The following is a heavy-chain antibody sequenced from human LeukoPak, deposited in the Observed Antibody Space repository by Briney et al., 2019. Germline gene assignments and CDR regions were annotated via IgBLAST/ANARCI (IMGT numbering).Heavy chain of an antibody. CDR1: GDSISTYS. J-gene: IGHJ6*03. D-gene: IGHD3-9*01. V-gene: IGHV4-59*08. Sequence: SETLSLMCTVSGDSISTYSRSWIRQPPGKGLEWIGYIHFSGSTSYNPSLKSRVTISLDTSKNQFSLRLTSVAAADTAVYFCARHREAGIAISSFPYYYYSFYMDVWGTGTTVTVSS. CDR2: IHFSGST. CDR3: ARHREAGIAISSFPYYYYSFYMDV.